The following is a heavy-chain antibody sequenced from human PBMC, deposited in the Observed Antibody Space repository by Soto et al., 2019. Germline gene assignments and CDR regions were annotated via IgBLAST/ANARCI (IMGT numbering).Heavy chain of an antibody. CDR1: GFTFSAYS. CDR3: ARQVYTVVTPMDF. Sequence: PGGSLRLSCVASGFTFSAYSMNWVRQAPGKGLEWLSYISGDRAYIYYADSVRGRFTTSRDNAENSLYLQMDNLRDEDTALYYCARQVYTVVTPMDFWGQGTLVTVSS. D-gene: IGHD2-21*02. J-gene: IGHJ4*02. V-gene: IGHV3-48*02. CDR2: ISGDRAYI.